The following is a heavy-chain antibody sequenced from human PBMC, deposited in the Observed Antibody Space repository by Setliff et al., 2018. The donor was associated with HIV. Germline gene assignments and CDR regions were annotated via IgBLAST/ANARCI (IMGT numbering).Heavy chain of an antibody. CDR1: GGSISSSSYY. Sequence: KTSDTLSLTCTASGGSISSSSYYWGWIRQPPGKGLEWIGSLYYSGTTYYNPSLKSRLTISVDTSKNQFSLKLSSVTAADTAVYYCARRTLITGYDYWGQGTLVTVSS. D-gene: IGHD3-16*01. CDR2: LYYSGTT. V-gene: IGHV4-39*01. CDR3: ARRTLITGYDY. J-gene: IGHJ4*02.